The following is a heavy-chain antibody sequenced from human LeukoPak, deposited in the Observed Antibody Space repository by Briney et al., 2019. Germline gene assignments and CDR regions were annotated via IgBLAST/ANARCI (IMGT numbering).Heavy chain of an antibody. V-gene: IGHV1-69*05. CDR3: ASGYSYGHGYYFDY. D-gene: IGHD5-18*01. Sequence: ASVKVSCKASGYTFTSYDISWVRQAPGQGLEWMGGIIPIFGTANYAQKFQGRVTITTDESTSTAYMELSSLRSEDTAVYYCASGYSYGHGYYFDYWGQGTLVTVSS. J-gene: IGHJ4*02. CDR2: IIPIFGTA. CDR1: GYTFTSYD.